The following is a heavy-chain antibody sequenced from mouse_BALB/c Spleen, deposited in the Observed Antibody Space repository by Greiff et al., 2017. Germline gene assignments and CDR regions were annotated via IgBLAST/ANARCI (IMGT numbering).Heavy chain of an antibody. V-gene: IGHV2-2*02. D-gene: IGHD1-1*01. CDR1: GFSLTSYG. CDR3: ARNWGYGSSYYAMDY. CDR2: IWSGGST. Sequence: VQLVESGPGLVQPSQSLSITCTVSGFSLTSYGVHWVRQSPGKGLEWLGVIWSGGSTDYNAAFISRLSISKDNSKSQVFFKMNSLQANDTAIYYCARNWGYGSSYYAMDYWGQGTSVTVSS. J-gene: IGHJ4*01.